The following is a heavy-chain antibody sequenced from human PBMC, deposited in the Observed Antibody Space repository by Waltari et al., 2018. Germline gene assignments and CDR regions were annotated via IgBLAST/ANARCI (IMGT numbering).Heavy chain of an antibody. CDR1: GFTGSRNS. J-gene: IGHJ4*02. V-gene: IGHV3-66*02. CDR2: IYSGGST. Sequence: EVQLVESGGGLVQPGGSRRLSCAASGFTGSRNSMSWVRQAPGKGLEWVSVIYSGGSTYYADSVKGRFTISRDNSKNTLYLQMNSLRAEDTAVYYCASLKGDFDYWGQGTLVTVSS. CDR3: ASLKGDFDY.